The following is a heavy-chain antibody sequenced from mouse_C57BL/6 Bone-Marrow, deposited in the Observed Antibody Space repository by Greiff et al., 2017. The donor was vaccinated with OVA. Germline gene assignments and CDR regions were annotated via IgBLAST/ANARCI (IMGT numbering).Heavy chain of an antibody. V-gene: IGHV7-1*01. J-gene: IGHJ4*01. CDR1: GFTFSDFY. CDR3: ARGGAFHYAMDY. CDR2: SRNKANDYTT. Sequence: EVMLVESGGGLVQSGRSLRLSCATSGFTFSDFYMEWVRQAPGKGLEWIAASRNKANDYTTEYSASVKGRFIVSRDTSQSILYLQMNALRAEDTAIYYCARGGAFHYAMDYWGQGTSVTVSS.